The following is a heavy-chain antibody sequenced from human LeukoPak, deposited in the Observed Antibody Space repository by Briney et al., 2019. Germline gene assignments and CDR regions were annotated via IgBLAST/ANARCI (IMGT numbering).Heavy chain of an antibody. CDR2: ISAFNGNT. CDR3: ARSPPSTGYDRFDT. CDR1: GYMFNIYG. J-gene: IGHJ4*02. Sequence: ASVKVSCKASGYMFNIYGISWVRLAPGQGLEWMGWISAFNGNTNYARNFQDRVTMTTDTSTSTAYMELTSLGSDDTAVYYCARSPPSTGYDRFDTWGQGTLVTVSS. D-gene: IGHD5-12*01. V-gene: IGHV1-18*01.